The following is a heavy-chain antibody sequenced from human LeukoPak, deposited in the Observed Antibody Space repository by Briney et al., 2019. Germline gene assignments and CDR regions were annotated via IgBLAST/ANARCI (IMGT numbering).Heavy chain of an antibody. V-gene: IGHV3-11*01. CDR2: ISSSGSTI. Sequence: PGGSLRLSCAASGFTFSDYYMSWIRQAPGKGLEWVSYISSSGSTIYYADSVKGRFTISRDNAKNSLYLQMNSLRAEDTAVYYCARGPADYYGSGVSWFLTNYFDYWGQGTLVAVSS. CDR1: GFTFSDYY. D-gene: IGHD3-10*01. J-gene: IGHJ4*02. CDR3: ARGPADYYGSGVSWFLTNYFDY.